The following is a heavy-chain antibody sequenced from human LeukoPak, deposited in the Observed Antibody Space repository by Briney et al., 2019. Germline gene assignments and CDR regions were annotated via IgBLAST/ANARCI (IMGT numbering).Heavy chain of an antibody. CDR1: GYLFTGYY. J-gene: IGHJ4*02. CDR3: ARGRFSVNWSFDY. CDR2: INPNSGDT. D-gene: IGHD1-1*01. Sequence: ASVKVSCKASGYLFTGYYIHWVRQAPGQGLEWMGWINPNSGDTNYAQKFQARVTMTRDTSTSTAYMEVSRLTSDDTAVYYCARGRFSVNWSFDYWGQGTLVTVSP. V-gene: IGHV1-2*02.